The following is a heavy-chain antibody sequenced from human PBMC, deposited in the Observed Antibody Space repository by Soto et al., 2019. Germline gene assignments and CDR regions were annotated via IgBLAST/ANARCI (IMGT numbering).Heavy chain of an antibody. Sequence: TSETLSLTCTVSGGSISSYYWSWIRQPPGKGLEWIGYIYYSGSTNYNPSLKSRAAISVDTSKNQFSLKLSSVTAADTAVYYCARDRIAAAGTYYDYWGQGTLVTVSS. V-gene: IGHV4-59*01. CDR3: ARDRIAAAGTYYDY. J-gene: IGHJ4*02. CDR2: IYYSGST. D-gene: IGHD6-13*01. CDR1: GGSISSYY.